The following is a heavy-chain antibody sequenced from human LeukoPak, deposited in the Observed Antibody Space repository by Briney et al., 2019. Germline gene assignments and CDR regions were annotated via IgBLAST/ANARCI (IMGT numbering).Heavy chain of an antibody. V-gene: IGHV4-34*01. J-gene: IGHJ4*02. CDR3: ARGTRLRYFDWLPSGSRRCFDY. D-gene: IGHD3-9*01. Sequence: SETLSLTCAVYGGSFSGYYWSWIRQPPGKGLEWIGEINHSGSTNYNPSLKSRVTISVDTSKNQFSLKLSSVTAADTAVYYCARGTRLRYFDWLPSGSRRCFDYWGQGTLVTVSS. CDR1: GGSFSGYY. CDR2: INHSGST.